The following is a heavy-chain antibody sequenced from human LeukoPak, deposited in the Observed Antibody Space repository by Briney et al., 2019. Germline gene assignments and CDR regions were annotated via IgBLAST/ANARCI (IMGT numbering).Heavy chain of an antibody. D-gene: IGHD6-19*01. CDR2: ISYSGST. V-gene: IGHV4-59*01. CDR3: ARHLGIAVAGTAFDI. CDR1: GGSISSYY. Sequence: KPSETLSLTCTVSGGSISSYYWSWIRQPPGKGLEWIWFISYSGSTSYNPSLKSRVTISVDTSKNHFSLKLSSVTAADTAVYYCARHLGIAVAGTAFDIWGQGTMVTVSS. J-gene: IGHJ3*02.